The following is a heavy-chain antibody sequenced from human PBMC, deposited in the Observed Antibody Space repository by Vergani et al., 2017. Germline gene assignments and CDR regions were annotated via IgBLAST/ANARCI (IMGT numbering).Heavy chain of an antibody. D-gene: IGHD3-10*01. V-gene: IGHV3-9*01. J-gene: IGHJ6*02. Sequence: EVQLVESGGGLVQPGRSLRLSCAASGFTFDDYAMHWVRQAPGKGLEWVSGISWDSGSIGYADSVKDRFTISRDNAKNSLYLQMNSLRAEDTDLYYCAKDIEYYCSGSYYTNKRGGYYYYYGMDVWGQGTTVTVSS. CDR3: AKDIEYYCSGSYYTNKRGGYYYYYGMDV. CDR1: GFTFDDYA. CDR2: ISWDSGSI.